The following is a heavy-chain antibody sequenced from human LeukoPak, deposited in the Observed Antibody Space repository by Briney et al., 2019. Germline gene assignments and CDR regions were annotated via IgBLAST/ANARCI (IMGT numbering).Heavy chain of an antibody. V-gene: IGHV4-34*01. Sequence: ESSETLSLTCAVYGGSFSGYYWSWIRQPPGKGLEWIGEINHSGSTNYNPSLKSPVTISVDTSKNQFSLKLSSVTAADTAVYYCARTYDFWSGYGVNKNWFDPWGQGTLVTVSS. D-gene: IGHD3-3*01. CDR3: ARTYDFWSGYGVNKNWFDP. J-gene: IGHJ5*02. CDR1: GGSFSGYY. CDR2: INHSGST.